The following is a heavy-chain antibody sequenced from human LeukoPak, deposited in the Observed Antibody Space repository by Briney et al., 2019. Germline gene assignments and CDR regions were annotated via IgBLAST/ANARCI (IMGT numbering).Heavy chain of an antibody. CDR3: ARGPLGSSSSGYYYYMDF. Sequence: AASVTVSCKACGYTFTGYYMHWVRQAPGQGLEWMGWINPNSGGTNYAQKSQGRVTMTRDTSISTAYMEVSRLRPDDTAVYYCARGPLGSSSSGYYYYMDFWGKGTTVTVSS. J-gene: IGHJ6*03. CDR1: GYTFTGYY. CDR2: INPNSGGT. D-gene: IGHD6-6*01. V-gene: IGHV1-2*02.